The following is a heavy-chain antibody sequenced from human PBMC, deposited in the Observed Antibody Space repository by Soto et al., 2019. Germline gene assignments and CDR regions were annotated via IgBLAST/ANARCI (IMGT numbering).Heavy chain of an antibody. V-gene: IGHV3-23*01. CDR3: AKRWLAPSPLDY. Sequence: GGSLRLSCAASWFTVSSNYMSWVRQAPGKGLEWVSAISGSGGSTYYADPVKGRFTISRDNSKNTLYLQMNSLRAEDTAVYYCAKRWLAPSPLDYWGQGTLVTVSS. J-gene: IGHJ4*02. CDR2: ISGSGGST. CDR1: WFTVSSNY. D-gene: IGHD6-19*01.